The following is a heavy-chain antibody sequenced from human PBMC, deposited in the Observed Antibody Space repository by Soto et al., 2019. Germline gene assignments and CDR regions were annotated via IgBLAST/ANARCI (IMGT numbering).Heavy chain of an antibody. CDR3: ANLYSSSWYYFDY. CDR1: GFTFSSYA. Sequence: GGSLSLSCAASGFTFSSYAMSWVRQAPGKGLEWVSAISGSGGSTYYADSVKGRFTISRDNSKNTLYLQMNSLRAEDTAVYYCANLYSSSWYYFDYWGQGTLVTVSS. V-gene: IGHV3-23*01. D-gene: IGHD6-13*01. J-gene: IGHJ4*02. CDR2: ISGSGGST.